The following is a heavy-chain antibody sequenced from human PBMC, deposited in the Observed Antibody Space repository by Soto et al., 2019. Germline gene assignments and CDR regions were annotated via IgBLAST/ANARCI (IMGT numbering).Heavy chain of an antibody. CDR2: INSDGSST. J-gene: IGHJ4*02. CDR1: GFTFSSYW. D-gene: IGHD6-13*01. V-gene: IGHV3-74*01. CDR3: ARDEAAQYYFDY. Sequence: EVQLVESGGGLVQPGGSLRLSCAASGFTFSSYWMHWVRQAPGKGLVWVSRINSDGSSTSYADSVKGRFTISRDNAKNTLYLQMNSLRAEDMAVYYCARDEAAQYYFDYWGQGTLVTVSS.